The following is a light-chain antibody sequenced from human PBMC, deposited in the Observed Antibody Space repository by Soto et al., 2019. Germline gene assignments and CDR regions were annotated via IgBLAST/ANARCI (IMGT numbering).Light chain of an antibody. CDR1: QRISRY. Sequence: EIVLTQSPATLSLSPGERVTLSCRASQRISRYFVWYQQKPGQAPRLLINDASNRATGIPARFSGSGSGTDFHLTIHSLQSEDFAVHYCQQYNNWPPWTFGQGTKVDIK. J-gene: IGKJ1*01. V-gene: IGKV3-11*01. CDR3: QQYNNWPPWT. CDR2: DAS.